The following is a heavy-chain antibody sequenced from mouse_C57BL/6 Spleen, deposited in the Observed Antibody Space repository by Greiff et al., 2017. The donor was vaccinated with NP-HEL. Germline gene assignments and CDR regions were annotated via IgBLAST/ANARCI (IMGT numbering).Heavy chain of an antibody. CDR3: ARGDYGNSYAMDY. J-gene: IGHJ4*01. Sequence: QVQLQQSGAELVKPGASVKISCKASGYAFSSYWMNWVKQRPGKGLEWIGQIYPGDGDTNYNGTFTGKATLPADKSSSTSYMQRSSLTSEDSAVYFCARGDYGNSYAMDYWGQGTSVTVSS. V-gene: IGHV1-80*01. CDR2: IYPGDGDT. D-gene: IGHD2-1*01. CDR1: GYAFSSYW.